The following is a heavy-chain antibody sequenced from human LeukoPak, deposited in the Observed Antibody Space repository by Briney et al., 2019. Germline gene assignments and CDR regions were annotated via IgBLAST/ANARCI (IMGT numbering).Heavy chain of an antibody. D-gene: IGHD2-15*01. CDR2: ISSGGEYT. CDR3: GKIVVAATSRHFDY. J-gene: IGHJ4*02. CDR1: GFTFNNYA. V-gene: IGHV3-23*01. Sequence: PGGSLRLSCTASGFTFNNYAMSWVRQAPGKGLEWVSAISSGGEYTYYADSLKGRCTISRDNSKNTLYLQMNSLRAEDTAVYFCGKIVVAATSRHFDYWGQGTLVTVSS.